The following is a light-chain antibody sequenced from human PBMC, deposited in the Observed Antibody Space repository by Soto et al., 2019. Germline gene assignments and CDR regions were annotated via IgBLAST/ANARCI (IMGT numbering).Light chain of an antibody. CDR2: EVS. V-gene: IGLV2-14*01. CDR1: SSDVGGYNL. Sequence: QSALTQPASVSGSPGQSITISCTGTSSDVGGYNLVSWYQQHPGKAPKIMIYEVSTRPSGVSYRVSGSKSGNTAFLAISGLQSEDEADYYCSSYTSSVTLVFGGGTKVTVL. J-gene: IGLJ2*01. CDR3: SSYTSSVTLV.